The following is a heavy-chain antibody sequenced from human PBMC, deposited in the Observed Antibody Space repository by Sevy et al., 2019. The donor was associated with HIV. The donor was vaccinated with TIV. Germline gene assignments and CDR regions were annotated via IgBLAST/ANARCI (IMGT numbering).Heavy chain of an antibody. V-gene: IGHV3-23*01. D-gene: IGHD3-9*01. CDR2: ISGSGGST. Sequence: GGSLRLSCAASGFTFSSYAMSWVRQAPGKGLEWVSAISGSGGSTYYADSVKGRFTISRDNSKNTLYLQMNSLRAEDTVVYYCAKALDILTGYYVFDYWGQGTLVTVSS. CDR1: GFTFSSYA. CDR3: AKALDILTGYYVFDY. J-gene: IGHJ4*02.